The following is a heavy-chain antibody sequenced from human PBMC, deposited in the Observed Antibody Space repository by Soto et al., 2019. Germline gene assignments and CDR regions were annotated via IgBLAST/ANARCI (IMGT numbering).Heavy chain of an antibody. Sequence: PGGSRRLSCAASGFTFSSYGMHWVRQAPGKGLEWVAVISYDGSNKYYADSVRGRFTISRDNSKNTLYLQMNSLRAEDTAVYYCAKALYDILTGYSYWGQGTLVTVSS. CDR3: AKALYDILTGYSY. J-gene: IGHJ4*02. D-gene: IGHD3-9*01. V-gene: IGHV3-30*18. CDR1: GFTFSSYG. CDR2: ISYDGSNK.